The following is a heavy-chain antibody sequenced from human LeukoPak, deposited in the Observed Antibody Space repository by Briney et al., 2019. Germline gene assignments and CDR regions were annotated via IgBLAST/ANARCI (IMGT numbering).Heavy chain of an antibody. CDR3: ATPAGSGYSGPIDY. J-gene: IGHJ4*02. CDR2: IYYSGST. V-gene: IGHV4-39*01. CDR1: GGSISSSTYY. D-gene: IGHD5-12*01. Sequence: SETLSLTCTVSGGSISSSTYYWGWIRQPPGKGLEWIGSIYYSGSTYYNPSLKSRVTISVDTSKNQFSLKLSSVTAADTAVCYCATPAGSGYSGPIDYWGQGTLVTVSS.